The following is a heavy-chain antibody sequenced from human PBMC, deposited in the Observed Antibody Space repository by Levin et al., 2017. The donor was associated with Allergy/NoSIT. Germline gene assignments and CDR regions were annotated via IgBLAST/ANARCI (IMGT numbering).Heavy chain of an antibody. CDR2: IYYGGTT. V-gene: IGHV4-59*01. CDR1: GGSITSYY. CDR3: ATFKWFRGFDP. J-gene: IGHJ5*02. D-gene: IGHD3-10*01. Sequence: KPSETLSLTCTVSGGSITSYYWTWIRQPPGKGLEWIGYIYYGGTTSYNPSLKSRVTISIDTSKNQFSLKLSSVTAADTAVYYCATFKWFRGFDPWGQGTLVTVSS.